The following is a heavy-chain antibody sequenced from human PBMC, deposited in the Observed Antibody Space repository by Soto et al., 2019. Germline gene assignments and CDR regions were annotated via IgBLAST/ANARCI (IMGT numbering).Heavy chain of an antibody. V-gene: IGHV1-2*04. D-gene: IGHD6-19*01. CDR3: ARDLGAVAGTGGLYYYYGMDV. J-gene: IGHJ6*02. CDR1: GYTFTGYY. Sequence: ASVKVSCKASGYTFTGYYMHWVRQAPGQGLEWMGWINPNSGGTNYAQKFQGWVTMTRDTSISTAYMELSRLRSDDTAVYYCARDLGAVAGTGGLYYYYGMDVWGQGTTVTVSS. CDR2: INPNSGGT.